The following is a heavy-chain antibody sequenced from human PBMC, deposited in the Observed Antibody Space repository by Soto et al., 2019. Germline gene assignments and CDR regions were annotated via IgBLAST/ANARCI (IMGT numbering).Heavy chain of an antibody. V-gene: IGHV3-23*01. CDR2: ISGSGGST. CDR1: GFTFSSYA. J-gene: IGHJ4*02. CDR3: VKVGLYYGFWSGYQTDEVDY. Sequence: GGSLRLSCAASGFTFSSYAMGWVRQAPGKGLEWVSAISGSGGSTYYADSVKGRFTISRDNSKNTLHLKMNSLRAKATAVYYFVKVGLYYGFWSGYQTDEVDYGGQGTLVTISS. D-gene: IGHD3-3*01.